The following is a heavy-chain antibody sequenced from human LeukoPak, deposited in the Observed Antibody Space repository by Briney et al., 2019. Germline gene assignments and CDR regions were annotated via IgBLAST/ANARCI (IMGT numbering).Heavy chain of an antibody. CDR2: IYYSGST. CDR1: GGSISSGGYH. V-gene: IGHV4-31*03. J-gene: IGHJ3*02. CDR3: ARDIYDILTGYYAFDI. D-gene: IGHD3-9*01. Sequence: SQTLSLTCTVSGGSISSGGYHWSWIRQHPGKGLEWIGYIYYSGSTYYSPSLKSRVTISVDTSKNQFSLKLSSVTAADTAVYYCARDIYDILTGYYAFDIWGQGTMVTVSS.